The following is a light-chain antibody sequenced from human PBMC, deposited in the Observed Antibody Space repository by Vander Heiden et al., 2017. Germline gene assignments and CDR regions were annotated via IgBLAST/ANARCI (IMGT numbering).Light chain of an antibody. CDR3: YSYAGTYTWV. Sequence: QSALTQPRPVSGSPGQSVSIPCLGTSSDVGTYNYVAWYQQYPGKAPKLIIYDVSKRPSGVPDRFSGSKSGNTASLTISGLQAEDEADYYCYSYAGTYTWVFGGGTKLTVL. V-gene: IGLV2-11*01. CDR1: SSDVGTYNY. J-gene: IGLJ3*02. CDR2: DVS.